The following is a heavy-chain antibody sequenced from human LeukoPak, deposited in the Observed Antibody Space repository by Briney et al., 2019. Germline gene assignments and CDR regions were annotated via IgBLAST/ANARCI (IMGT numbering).Heavy chain of an antibody. V-gene: IGHV3-15*01. J-gene: IGHJ4*02. CDR3: TTDSSPLDY. CDR2: IKSKTDGGTT. CDR1: GFTFSNAW. Sequence: GGSLRLSCAASGFTFSNAWMSWVRQAPGKGVEWVSRIKSKTDGGTTDYAAPVKGRFTISRDDSKNTLYLQMNSLKTEDTAVYYCTTDSSPLDYWGQGTLVTVSS. D-gene: IGHD6-13*01.